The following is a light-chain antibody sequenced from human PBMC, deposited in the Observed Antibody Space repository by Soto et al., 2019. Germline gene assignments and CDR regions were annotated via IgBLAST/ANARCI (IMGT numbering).Light chain of an antibody. V-gene: IGKV1-39*01. J-gene: IGKJ3*01. CDR1: HTIATY. Sequence: IQMTQSPSSLSASVGDGVTLTCRASHTIATYLNWYQQKPGQVPEVLIYGASRLHVGVPSRFTGSGYGTDFTLTINNLQPEDIATYYCQKFNNYPLTFGPGTKVDIK. CDR2: GAS. CDR3: QKFNNYPLT.